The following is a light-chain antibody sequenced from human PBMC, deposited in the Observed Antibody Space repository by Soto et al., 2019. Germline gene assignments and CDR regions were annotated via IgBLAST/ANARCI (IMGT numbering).Light chain of an antibody. Sequence: ALTQPASVSGSPGQSITISCTGASTDIGYYDLVSWYQQHPGKAPKLMIYEDSKRPSGVSNRFSGSKSGNTASLTISGLQAEDEADYYCCSYARSSTYVFGTGTKVTVL. CDR2: EDS. J-gene: IGLJ1*01. V-gene: IGLV2-23*01. CDR3: CSYARSSTYV. CDR1: STDIGYYDL.